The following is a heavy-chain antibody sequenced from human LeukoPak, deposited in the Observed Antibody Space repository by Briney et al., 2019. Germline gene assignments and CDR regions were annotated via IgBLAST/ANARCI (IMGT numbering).Heavy chain of an antibody. CDR2: IHYSGGT. Sequence: SETLSLTWTVSGGSVSSESSFWSWIRQPPGRGLEGIGYIHYSGGTNYNPSLESRVTISAHTPKNQFSLKLNSVTAPDTAVYYCARDREWDLQSLRYFDSWGQGTLVTVSS. CDR1: GGSVSSESSF. V-gene: IGHV4-61*01. J-gene: IGHJ4*02. D-gene: IGHD1-26*01. CDR3: ARDREWDLQSLRYFDS.